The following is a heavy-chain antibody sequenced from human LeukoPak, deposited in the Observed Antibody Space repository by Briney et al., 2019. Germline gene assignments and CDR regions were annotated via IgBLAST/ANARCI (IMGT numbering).Heavy chain of an antibody. CDR3: AKAHDYGDYYFDY. CDR2: IWYDGSNK. V-gene: IGHV3-33*06. CDR1: GFTFSSYG. D-gene: IGHD4-17*01. Sequence: SGGSLRLSCAASGFTFSSYGMHWARQAPGKGLEWVAVIWYDGSNKYYADSVKGRFTISRDNSKNTVYLQMNSLRAEDTAVYYCAKAHDYGDYYFDYWGQGTLVTVSS. J-gene: IGHJ4*02.